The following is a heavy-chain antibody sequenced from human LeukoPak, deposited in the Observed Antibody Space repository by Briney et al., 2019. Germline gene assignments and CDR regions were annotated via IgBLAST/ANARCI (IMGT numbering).Heavy chain of an antibody. D-gene: IGHD4-17*01. CDR1: GYTFSSYS. CDR2: ISSSSSYI. J-gene: IGHJ4*02. V-gene: IGHV3-21*01. CDR3: ARVSIDYGGNSAYFDY. Sequence: SCKASGYTFSSYSMNWVRQAPGKGLEWVSSISSSSSYIYYADSVKGRFTISRDNAKNSLYLQMNSLRAEDTAVYYCARVSIDYGGNSAYFDYWGQGTLVTVSS.